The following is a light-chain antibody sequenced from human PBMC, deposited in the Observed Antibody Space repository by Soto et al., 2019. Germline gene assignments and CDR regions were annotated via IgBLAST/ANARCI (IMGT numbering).Light chain of an antibody. V-gene: IGLV2-14*03. Sequence: SLLTHPSPLSXAPGHSIPLFFPGTNSDVGGYNYVSWYQHHPGKAPKLLIYDVSNRPSGVSNRFSGSKSGNTASLTISGLQAEDEADYYCSSYTSSSTYVFGTGTKVTVL. CDR2: DVS. J-gene: IGLJ1*01. CDR1: NSDVGGYNY. CDR3: SSYTSSSTYV.